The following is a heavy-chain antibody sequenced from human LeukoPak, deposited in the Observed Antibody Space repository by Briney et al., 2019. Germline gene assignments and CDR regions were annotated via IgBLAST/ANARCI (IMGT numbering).Heavy chain of an antibody. CDR3: ASRRGYSSGWYDAFDI. CDR2: IYPGDSDT. D-gene: IGHD6-19*01. Sequence: GESLKISCKGSGYSFTSYWLGWVRQMPGKGLEWMGIIYPGDSDTRYSPSFQGQVTISADKSISTAYPQWSSLKASDTAMYYCASRRGYSSGWYDAFDIWGQGTMVTVSS. V-gene: IGHV5-51*01. J-gene: IGHJ3*02. CDR1: GYSFTSYW.